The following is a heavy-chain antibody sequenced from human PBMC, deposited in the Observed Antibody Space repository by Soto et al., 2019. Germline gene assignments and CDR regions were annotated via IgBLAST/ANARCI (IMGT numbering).Heavy chain of an antibody. J-gene: IGHJ4*02. V-gene: IGHV4-30-2*01. D-gene: IGHD3-22*01. CDR2: IYHSGST. Sequence: SETLSLSCTVSGGSISSGGYSWSWIRQPPGKGLEWIGYIYHSGSTNYNRSLKSRVTISVDTSKNQFSLRLTSVTAADTAVYYCATYDSSGLAFWGQGTLVTVSS. CDR1: GGSISSGGYS. CDR3: ATYDSSGLAF.